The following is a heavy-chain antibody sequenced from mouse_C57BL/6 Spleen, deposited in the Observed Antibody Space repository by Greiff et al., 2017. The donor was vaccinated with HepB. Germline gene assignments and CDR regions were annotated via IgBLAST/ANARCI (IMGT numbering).Heavy chain of an antibody. Sequence: VQLQQSGPELVKPGASVKISCKASGYAFSSSWMNWVKQRPGKGLEWIGRIYPGDGDTNYNGKFKGKATLTADKSSSSAYMQLSSLTSEDSAVYFCARKDYYYAMDYWGQGTSVTVSS. V-gene: IGHV1-82*01. CDR3: ARKDYYYAMDY. J-gene: IGHJ4*01. CDR1: GYAFSSSW. CDR2: IYPGDGDT.